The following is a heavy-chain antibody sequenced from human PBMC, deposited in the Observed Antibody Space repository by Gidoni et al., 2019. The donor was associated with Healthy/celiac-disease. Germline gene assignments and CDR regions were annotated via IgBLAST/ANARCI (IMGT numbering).Heavy chain of an antibody. Sequence: QVQLVESGGGVVQPGRSLRLSCAASGFTFSSYGMHWVRQAPGKGLEWVAVIWYEGSNKYYADSVKGRFTISRDNSKNTLYLQMNSLRAEDTAVYYCARDKGDCSSTSCQAGWFDPWGQGTLVTVSS. CDR3: ARDKGDCSSTSCQAGWFDP. CDR2: IWYEGSNK. D-gene: IGHD2-2*01. J-gene: IGHJ5*02. CDR1: GFTFSSYG. V-gene: IGHV3-33*01.